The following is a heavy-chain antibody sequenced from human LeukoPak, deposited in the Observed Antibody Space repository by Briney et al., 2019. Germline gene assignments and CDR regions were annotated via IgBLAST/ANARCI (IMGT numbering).Heavy chain of an antibody. CDR3: ARVRLWLYAFDI. CDR1: GGSISSYY. CDR2: IYYSGST. Sequence: PSETLSLTCTVSGGSISSYYWSWIRQPPGKGLEWIGYIYYSGSTNYNPSLKSRVTISVDTSKSQFSLKLSSVTAADTAVYYCARVRLWLYAFDIWGQGTMFTVSS. J-gene: IGHJ3*02. D-gene: IGHD5-18*01. V-gene: IGHV4-59*01.